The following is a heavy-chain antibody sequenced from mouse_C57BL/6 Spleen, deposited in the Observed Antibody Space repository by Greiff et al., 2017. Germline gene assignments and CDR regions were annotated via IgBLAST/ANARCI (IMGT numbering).Heavy chain of an antibody. Sequence: QVTLKVSGPGILQSSQTLSLSCSFSGFSLSTSCMGVSWIRQPSGKGLEWLAHTYWDDDKRSNPSLKSRLTISKETSRNQVFLKITSVDTADTATYDGARSTYGSSSYAMDYWGQGTSVTVSS. CDR1: GFSLSTSCMG. J-gene: IGHJ4*01. V-gene: IGHV8-12*01. CDR2: TYWDDDK. CDR3: ARSTYGSSSYAMDY. D-gene: IGHD1-1*01.